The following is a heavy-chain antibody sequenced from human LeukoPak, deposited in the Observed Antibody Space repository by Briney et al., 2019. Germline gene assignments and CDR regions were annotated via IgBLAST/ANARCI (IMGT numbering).Heavy chain of an antibody. CDR1: GGSISSGGYY. CDR3: ARDRRDYYDSSGYPNWFDP. Sequence: PSETLSLTCTVSGGSISSGGYYWSWIRQHPGKGLEWFGYIYYSGSTYYNPSLKSGVTISVDTSKKQFSLKLSSVTAADTAVYYCARDRRDYYDSSGYPNWFDPWGQGTLVTVSS. V-gene: IGHV4-31*03. J-gene: IGHJ5*02. CDR2: IYYSGST. D-gene: IGHD3-22*01.